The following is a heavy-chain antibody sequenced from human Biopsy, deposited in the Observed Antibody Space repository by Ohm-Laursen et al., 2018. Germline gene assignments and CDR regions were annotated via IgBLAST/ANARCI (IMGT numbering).Heavy chain of an antibody. Sequence: SGTLSLTCPVSGGSISNNNYYWGWIRQPPGKGLEWIGSIFYRGSTHYKPSIKSRLKISVDTSKNQFSLKLNSVTAADTAVHYCARDYDTSGYYYVSWGQGTLVTVSS. D-gene: IGHD3-22*01. CDR3: ARDYDTSGYYYVS. CDR2: IFYRGST. J-gene: IGHJ5*02. CDR1: GGSISNNNYY. V-gene: IGHV4-39*01.